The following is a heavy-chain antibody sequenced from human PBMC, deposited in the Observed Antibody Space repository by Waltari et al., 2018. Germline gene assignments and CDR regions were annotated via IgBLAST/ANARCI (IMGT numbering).Heavy chain of an antibody. J-gene: IGHJ3*02. CDR3: AKEKGARTYAFDI. CDR2: ISWNSGSI. D-gene: IGHD6-6*01. CDR1: GFTFAAYA. V-gene: IGHV3-9*01. Sequence: EVQLVESGGGLVQPGRSLRLSCAASGFTFAAYAMHWVRQAPGKGLEWVSGISWNSGSIGYADSVKGRFTISRDNAKNSLYLQMNSLRAEDTALYYCAKEKGARTYAFDIWGQGTMVTVSS.